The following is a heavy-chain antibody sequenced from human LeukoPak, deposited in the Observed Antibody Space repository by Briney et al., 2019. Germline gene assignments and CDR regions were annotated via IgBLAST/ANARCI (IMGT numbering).Heavy chain of an antibody. J-gene: IGHJ5*02. CDR1: GGSISSSSYY. D-gene: IGHD5-12*01. V-gene: IGHV4-39*01. CDR2: IYYSGST. Sequence: PSETLSLTCTVSGGSISSSSYYWGWIRQPPGKGLEWIGSIYYSGSTYYNPSLKSRVTISVDTSKNQFSLKLSSVTAADTAVYYCARVRGYDHNWFDPWGQGTLVTVSS. CDR3: ARVRGYDHNWFDP.